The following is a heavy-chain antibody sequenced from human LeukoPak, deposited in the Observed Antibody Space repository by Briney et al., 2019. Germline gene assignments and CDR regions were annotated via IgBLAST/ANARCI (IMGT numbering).Heavy chain of an antibody. V-gene: IGHV6-1*01. Sequence: SQTLSLTCVISGDSVSGNSAAWNWIRQSPSRGLEWLGRTYYRSKWYNDYAVSVKSRITINPDTSKNQFSLQLNSVTPEDTAVYYCARDYCSGGSCYSEGGWFDPWGQGTLVTVSS. CDR3: ARDYCSGGSCYSEGGWFDP. D-gene: IGHD2-15*01. J-gene: IGHJ5*02. CDR1: GDSVSGNSAA. CDR2: TYYRSKWYN.